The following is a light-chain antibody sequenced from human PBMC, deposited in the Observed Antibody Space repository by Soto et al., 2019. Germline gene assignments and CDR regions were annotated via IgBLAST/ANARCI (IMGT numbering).Light chain of an antibody. J-gene: IGLJ1*01. Sequence: QSVLTQPASVSGSPGQSITISCSGTSSDVGSYDHVAWYQQFPGKTPKLMIYEVSNRPSGVSSRFSGSKSGNTASLTISGLRAEDEADYYCISYTGSSTSYVFGSGTKLTVL. CDR3: ISYTGSSTSYV. V-gene: IGLV2-14*01. CDR2: EVS. CDR1: SSDVGSYDH.